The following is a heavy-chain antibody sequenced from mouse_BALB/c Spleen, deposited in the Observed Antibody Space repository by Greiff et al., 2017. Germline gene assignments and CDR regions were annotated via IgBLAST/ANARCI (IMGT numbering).Heavy chain of an antibody. CDR3: ARSDYRYDEFAY. CDR2: IDPANGNT. J-gene: IGHJ3*01. Sequence: VQLQQSGAELVKPGASVKLSCTASGFNIKDTYMHWVKQRPEQGLEWIGRIDPANGNTKYDPKFQGKATITADTSSNTAYLQLSSLTSEDTAVYYCARSDYRYDEFAYWGQGTLVTVSA. V-gene: IGHV14-3*02. CDR1: GFNIKDTY. D-gene: IGHD2-14*01.